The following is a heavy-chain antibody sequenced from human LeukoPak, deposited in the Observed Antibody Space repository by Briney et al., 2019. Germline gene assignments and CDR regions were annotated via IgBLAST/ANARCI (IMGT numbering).Heavy chain of an antibody. CDR1: GFTFDDYG. D-gene: IGHD4-11*01. CDR3: ARAYTTVTTIQVY. J-gene: IGHJ4*02. V-gene: IGHV3-74*01. Sequence: PGGSLRLSCAASGFTFDDYGMSWVRQAPGKGLVWVSRINSDGSSTSYADSVKGRFTISRDNAKNTLYLQMNSLRAEDTAVYYCARAYTTVTTIQVYWGQGTLVTVSS. CDR2: INSDGSST.